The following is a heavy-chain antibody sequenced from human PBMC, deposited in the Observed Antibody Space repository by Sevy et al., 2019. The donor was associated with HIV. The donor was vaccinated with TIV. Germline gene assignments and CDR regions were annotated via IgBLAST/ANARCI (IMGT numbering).Heavy chain of an antibody. Sequence: GGSLRLSCTASGFTFGDYAVGWFRQAPGKGLEWVSFIRRRAFGGTIEYAASVKGRFTISKDDSQSTAYLQMNSLKTEDTAVYYCTRAEKYEYDSTGYYDYFDYWGQGTLVTVSS. CDR1: GFTFGDYA. D-gene: IGHD3-22*01. V-gene: IGHV3-49*03. CDR2: IRRRAFGGTI. CDR3: TRAEKYEYDSTGYYDYFDY. J-gene: IGHJ4*02.